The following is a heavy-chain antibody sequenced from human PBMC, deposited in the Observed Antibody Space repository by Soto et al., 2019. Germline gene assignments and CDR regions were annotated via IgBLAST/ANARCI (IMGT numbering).Heavy chain of an antibody. Sequence: PGGSLRLSCAASGFTFSSYGMHWVRQAPGKGLERVAVIWYDGSNKYYADPVKGRFTIPRDNSKNTLYLQMNSLRAEDTAVYYCARERYYDFWSGPNPQHAYYYGMDVWGQGTTVTVSS. CDR2: IWYDGSNK. D-gene: IGHD3-3*01. CDR3: ARERYYDFWSGPNPQHAYYYGMDV. V-gene: IGHV3-33*01. CDR1: GFTFSSYG. J-gene: IGHJ6*02.